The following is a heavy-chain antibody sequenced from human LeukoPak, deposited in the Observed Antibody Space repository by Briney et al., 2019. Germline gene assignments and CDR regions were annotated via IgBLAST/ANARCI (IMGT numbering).Heavy chain of an antibody. J-gene: IGHJ4*02. D-gene: IGHD6-19*01. Sequence: PSETLSLTCTVSGGSVSSGNYYWSWIRQPPGTGLEWIGYIYYSGSTNYNPSLKSRVTISADTSKNQFSLKLSSVTAADTAVYYCARATYSSGWTFDYWGQGTLVTVSS. CDR1: GGSVSSGNYY. CDR2: IYYSGST. V-gene: IGHV4-61*01. CDR3: ARATYSSGWTFDY.